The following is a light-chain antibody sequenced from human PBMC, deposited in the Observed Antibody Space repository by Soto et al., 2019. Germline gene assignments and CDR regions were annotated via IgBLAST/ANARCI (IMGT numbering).Light chain of an antibody. CDR1: QTVRNNY. J-gene: IGKJ4*01. CDR3: QQFSSYPLT. Sequence: EFVLTQSPGTLSLSPGERATLSCRASQTVRNNYLAWYQQKPGQAPRLLIYDASSRATGIPDRFSGGGSGTDVTLTIRRLEPEGFAVYYGQQFSSYPLTFGGGTKVAIK. CDR2: DAS. V-gene: IGKV3-20*01.